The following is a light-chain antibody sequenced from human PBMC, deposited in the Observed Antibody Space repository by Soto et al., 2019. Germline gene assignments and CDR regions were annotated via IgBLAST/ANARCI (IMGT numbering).Light chain of an antibody. Sequence: DIRLTQSPSFLSASVGDRVTVTCRASQGISNYLAWYQQKPGKAPNLLIYAASILQSGDPSRFSGSGSGTEFTLTISSLQPEDFATYYCQQLNSYPYSFGQGTNLEIK. V-gene: IGKV1-9*01. CDR1: QGISNY. CDR3: QQLNSYPYS. J-gene: IGKJ2*01. CDR2: AAS.